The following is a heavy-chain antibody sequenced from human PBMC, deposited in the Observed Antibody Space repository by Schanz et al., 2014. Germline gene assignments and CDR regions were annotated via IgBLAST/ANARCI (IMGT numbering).Heavy chain of an antibody. D-gene: IGHD3-10*01. CDR2: ISGSGDNT. Sequence: EVQLVESGGGLVQPGGSLRLSCAASGFIFSSYAMNWVRQAPGKGLNWVSVISGSGDNTYYADSVKGRFTISRDNSKNTLYLQMNSLRAEDTAVYYCARDLARYYYGSGTDYWGQGTLVTVSS. CDR3: ARDLARYYYGSGTDY. V-gene: IGHV3-23*04. J-gene: IGHJ4*02. CDR1: GFIFSSYA.